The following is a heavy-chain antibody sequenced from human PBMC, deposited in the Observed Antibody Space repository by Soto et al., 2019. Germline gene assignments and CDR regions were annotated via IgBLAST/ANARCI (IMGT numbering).Heavy chain of an antibody. V-gene: IGHV3-74*01. CDR2: IDNAGTDS. Sequence: EVQLVESGGGLVQPGGSLRLSCAASGFTLSGRSMHWVRQAPGKGLVWVSGIDNAGTDSTYADSVKGRFTSSRDNAKNMLYLQMNSLRGEDTAVYYCGRGWFGPEVWGKGTTVTVSS. CDR1: GFTLSGRS. CDR3: GRGWFGPEV. J-gene: IGHJ6*04. D-gene: IGHD3-10*01.